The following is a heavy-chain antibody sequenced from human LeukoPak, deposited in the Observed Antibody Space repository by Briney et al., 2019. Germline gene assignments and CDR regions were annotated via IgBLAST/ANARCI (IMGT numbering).Heavy chain of an antibody. CDR1: GITLSNYG. D-gene: IGHD3-22*01. CDR3: AKRGVVIRVILVGFHKEANYFDS. J-gene: IGHJ4*02. CDR2: ISDSGGRT. Sequence: TGGSLRLSCAVSGITLSNYGMSWVRQAPGKGLEWVAGISDSGGRTNYADSVKGRSTISRDNPKNTLYLQMNSLRVEDTAVYFCAKRGVVIRVILVGFHKEANYFDSWGQGALVTVSS. V-gene: IGHV3-23*01.